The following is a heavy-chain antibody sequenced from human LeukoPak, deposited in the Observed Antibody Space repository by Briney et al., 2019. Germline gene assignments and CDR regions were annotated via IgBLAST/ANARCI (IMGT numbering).Heavy chain of an antibody. CDR1: GYTLSDFS. CDR2: FALEDGEK. Sequence: WASVKVSCKVSGYTLSDFSMHWVRQAPGKGLEWMGSFALEDGEKVYAQKFQGRVTMTEDTSTDTAYMELSSLRSEDTAVYYCATAFAGNLVDDWGQGTLVTVSS. J-gene: IGHJ4*02. CDR3: ATAFAGNLVDD. V-gene: IGHV1-24*01. D-gene: IGHD1-14*01.